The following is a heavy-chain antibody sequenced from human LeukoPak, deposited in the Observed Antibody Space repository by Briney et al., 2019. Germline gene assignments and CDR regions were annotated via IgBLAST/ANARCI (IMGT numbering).Heavy chain of an antibody. V-gene: IGHV4-61*05. CDR3: ARSSGWYWYFDL. D-gene: IGHD6-19*01. J-gene: IGHJ2*01. CDR2: IDYSGNT. Sequence: PSETLSLTCTVFGDSIISSSHYWNWIRQPPGKGLEWIGYIDYSGNTNSNPSLKSRFTISVDTSKNQFSLKLRSVTAGDTGVYYWARSSGWYWYFDLWGRGTLVTVSS. CDR1: GDSIISSSHY.